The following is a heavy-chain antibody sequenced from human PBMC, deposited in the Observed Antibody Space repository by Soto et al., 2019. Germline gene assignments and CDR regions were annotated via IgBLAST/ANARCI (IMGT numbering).Heavy chain of an antibody. CDR2: ISYDGSNK. V-gene: IGHV3-30-3*01. D-gene: IGHD5-18*01. J-gene: IGHJ4*02. CDR1: GFTFSSYA. Sequence: QVQLVESGGGVVQPGRSLRLSCAASGFTFSSYAMHWVRQAPGKGLEWVAVISYDGSNKYYADSVKGRFTISRDNSKNTLYLQMNSLRAEDTAVYYCARARGVDTAMNYWGQGTLVTVSS. CDR3: ARARGVDTAMNY.